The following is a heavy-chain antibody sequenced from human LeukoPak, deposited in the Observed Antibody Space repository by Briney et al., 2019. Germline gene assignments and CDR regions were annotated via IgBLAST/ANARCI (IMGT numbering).Heavy chain of an antibody. Sequence: GRSLRLSCAASRFTFSFYGMHWVRQAPGKGLEWVAVIWSDGSNKYYADSVKGRFTISRDNSKNTLYLQMNSLRAEDTAVYYCASEDGSASCYNNWFDPWGQGTLVTVSS. V-gene: IGHV3-33*01. J-gene: IGHJ5*02. CDR3: ASEDGSASCYNNWFDP. CDR1: RFTFSFYG. D-gene: IGHD3-10*01. CDR2: IWSDGSNK.